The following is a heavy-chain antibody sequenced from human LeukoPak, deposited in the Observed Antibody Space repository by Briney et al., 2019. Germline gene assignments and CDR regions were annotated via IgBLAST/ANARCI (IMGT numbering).Heavy chain of an antibody. CDR2: IYYSGTT. D-gene: IGHD3-9*01. Sequence: PSETLSLTCTVSGDSISSSNYYWGWIRQPPGKGPEWIGSIYYSGTTYHNPSLTSRVTISVDTSRNQFSLKVSSVTDADTAVYYCARQRRYDYYMDVWGKGTTVTVSS. V-gene: IGHV4-39*01. CDR1: GDSISSSNYY. J-gene: IGHJ6*03. CDR3: ARQRRYDYYMDV.